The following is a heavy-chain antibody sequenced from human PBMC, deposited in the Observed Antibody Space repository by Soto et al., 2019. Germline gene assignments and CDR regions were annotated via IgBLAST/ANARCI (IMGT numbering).Heavy chain of an antibody. CDR2: INPNSGGT. CDR3: ARGSDWGAVAGQREFDY. CDR1: GYTFTGYY. V-gene: IGHV1-2*04. J-gene: IGHJ4*02. D-gene: IGHD6-19*01. Sequence: ASVKVSCKASGYTFTGYYMHWVRQAPGQGLEWMGWINPNSGGTNYAQKFQGWVTMTRDTSISTAYMELSRLRSDDTAVYYCARGSDWGAVAGQREFDYWGQGTLVTVSS.